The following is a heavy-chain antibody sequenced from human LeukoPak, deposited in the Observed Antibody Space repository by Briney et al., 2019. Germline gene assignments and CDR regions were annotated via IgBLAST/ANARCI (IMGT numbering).Heavy chain of an antibody. Sequence: GGSLRLFCAASGFTFCNYNMNWVRQAPGKGLEWVSSISSGGNFIYYAHSVKGRFTISRDNANNSLYLQMNSLRAEDMAVYYCAKDGPDDYDRAFDIWGQGTMVTVSS. V-gene: IGHV3-21*01. J-gene: IGHJ3*02. CDR1: GFTFCNYN. CDR3: AKDGPDDYDRAFDI. CDR2: ISSGGNFI. D-gene: IGHD3-22*01.